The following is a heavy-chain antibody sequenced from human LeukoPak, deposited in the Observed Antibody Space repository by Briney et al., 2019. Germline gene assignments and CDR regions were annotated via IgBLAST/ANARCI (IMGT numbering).Heavy chain of an antibody. J-gene: IGHJ4*02. D-gene: IGHD3-10*01. V-gene: IGHV3-11*06. CDR1: GFTFSDYY. CDR3: ARFYYGSGNSTF. Sequence: PGGSLRLSCEASGFTFSDYYMSWIRQAPRKGLEWVSYISSSSSYTNYAHSGKGRCTISRDNAENSLYLQMNSLRGEDTAVYYCARFYYGSGNSTFWGKGTLVTVSS. CDR2: ISSSSSYT.